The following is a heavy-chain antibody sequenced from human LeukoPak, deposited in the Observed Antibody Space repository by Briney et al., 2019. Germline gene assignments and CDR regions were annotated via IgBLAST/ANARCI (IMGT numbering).Heavy chain of an antibody. J-gene: IGHJ4*02. CDR1: GGSISSYF. Sequence: PSETLSLTCSVSGGSISSYFWSWIRQPTGKGLEWIGRFYNSGGTKYNPSLQSRVTMSVDMSKNQFYLKLRSVTAADTAMYYCTGGAPGTAARADYWGQGTLVTVSS. D-gene: IGHD6-25*01. CDR3: TGGAPGTAARADY. V-gene: IGHV4-4*07. CDR2: FYNSGGT.